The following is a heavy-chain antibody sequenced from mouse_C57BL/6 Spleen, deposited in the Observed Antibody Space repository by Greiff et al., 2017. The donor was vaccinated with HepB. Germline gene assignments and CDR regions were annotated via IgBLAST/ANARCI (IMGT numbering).Heavy chain of an antibody. CDR1: GYTFTSYG. Sequence: QVQLQQSGAELARPGASVKLSCKASGYTFTSYGISWVKQRTGQGLEWIGEIYPRSGNTYYNEKFKGKATLTADKSSSTAYMELRSLTSEDSAVYFCAREITTVAPAWFAYWGQGTLVTVSA. J-gene: IGHJ3*01. CDR2: IYPRSGNT. V-gene: IGHV1-81*01. CDR3: AREITTVAPAWFAY. D-gene: IGHD1-1*01.